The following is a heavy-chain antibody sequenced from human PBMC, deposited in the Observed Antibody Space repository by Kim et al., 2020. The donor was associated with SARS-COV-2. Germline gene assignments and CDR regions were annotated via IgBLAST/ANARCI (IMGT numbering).Heavy chain of an antibody. V-gene: IGHV3-21*01. Sequence: GGSLRLSCAVSGFTFSSYGMNWVRQAPGKGLEWVSSISSSGSYVFYADSVRGRFTISRDIAGSSVYLHMNNLRADDTAVYYCTRDRQYRGGRQPHYFDYWGQGTPVTVSS. CDR2: ISSSGSYV. D-gene: IGHD3-10*01. J-gene: IGHJ4*02. CDR3: TRDRQYRGGRQPHYFDY. CDR1: GFTFSSYG.